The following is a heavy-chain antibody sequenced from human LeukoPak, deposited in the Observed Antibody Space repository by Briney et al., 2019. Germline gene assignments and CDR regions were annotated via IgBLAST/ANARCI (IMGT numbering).Heavy chain of an antibody. J-gene: IGHJ5*02. CDR2: IYYSGST. CDR1: GGSISSSSYY. Sequence: SETLSLTCTVSGGSISSSSYYWGWIRQPPGKGLEWIGSIYYSGSTYYNPPLKSRVTISVDTSKNQFSLKLSSVTVADTAVYYCARHRAPTVIVWFDPWGQGTLVTVSS. D-gene: IGHD2/OR15-2a*01. V-gene: IGHV4-39*01. CDR3: ARHRAPTVIVWFDP.